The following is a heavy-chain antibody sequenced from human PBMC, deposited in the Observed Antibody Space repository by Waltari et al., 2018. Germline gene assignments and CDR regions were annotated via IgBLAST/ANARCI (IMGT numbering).Heavy chain of an antibody. CDR1: GGTFSSYA. CDR3: ARSRLEVVAAAYRWFDP. D-gene: IGHD2-15*01. Sequence: QVQLVQSGAEVKKPGSSVKVSCKASGGTFSSYAISWVRQAPGQGLELSGGIIPIFGTETYSHKFQGRVTITADESTSTAYMELSSLRSEDTAVYYCARSRLEVVAAAYRWFDPWGQGTLVTVSS. V-gene: IGHV1-69*01. J-gene: IGHJ5*02. CDR2: IIPIFGTE.